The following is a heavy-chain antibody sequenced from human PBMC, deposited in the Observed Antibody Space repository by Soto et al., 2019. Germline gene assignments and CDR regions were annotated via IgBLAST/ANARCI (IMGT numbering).Heavy chain of an antibody. CDR2: ISYDGSNK. V-gene: IGHV3-30-3*01. J-gene: IGHJ3*02. D-gene: IGHD1-26*01. CDR3: ANRAYNGNYLGVFDI. CDR1: GFTFSSYA. Sequence: GGSLRLSCAASGFTFSSYAMHWVRQAPGKGLEWVAVISYDGSNKYYADSVKGRFTISRDNSKNTLYLQMNSLRAEDTAVYYCANRAYNGNYLGVFDIGGKGKRAT.